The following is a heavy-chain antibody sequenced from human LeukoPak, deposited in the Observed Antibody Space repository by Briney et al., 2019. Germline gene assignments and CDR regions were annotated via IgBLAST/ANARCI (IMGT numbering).Heavy chain of an antibody. CDR3: ARNMITFGGVIVLSAY. V-gene: IGHV1-2*02. D-gene: IGHD3-16*02. J-gene: IGHJ4*02. CDR1: GYTFTGYY. Sequence: ASVKVSCKASGYTFTGYYMHWVRQAPGQGLEWMGWINPNSGGTNYAQKFQGRVTMTRDTSISTAYMELSRLRPDDTAVYYCARNMITFGGVIVLSAYWGQGTLVTVSS. CDR2: INPNSGGT.